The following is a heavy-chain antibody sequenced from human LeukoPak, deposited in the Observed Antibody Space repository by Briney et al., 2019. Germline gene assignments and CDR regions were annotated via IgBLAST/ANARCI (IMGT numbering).Heavy chain of an antibody. Sequence: ASVKVSCKASGYTFTSYDINWVRQATGQGLEWMGWMNPNSGNTGYAQKFQGRVTITRSTSISTAYMELSSLRSEDTAVYYCARAVGIVVVPAATHFDYWGQGTLVTVSS. V-gene: IGHV1-8*03. CDR1: GYTFTSYD. CDR3: ARAVGIVVVPAATHFDY. CDR2: MNPNSGNT. D-gene: IGHD2-2*01. J-gene: IGHJ4*02.